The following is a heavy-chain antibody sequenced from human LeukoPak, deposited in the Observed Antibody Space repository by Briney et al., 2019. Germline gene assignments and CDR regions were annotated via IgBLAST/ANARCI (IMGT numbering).Heavy chain of an antibody. D-gene: IGHD6-13*01. CDR3: ATLCAGYSSSWYYFDY. J-gene: IGHJ4*02. Sequence: ASVKISCKVSGYTFTDYYMHWVQQAPGKGLEWMGLVDPEDGETIYAEKFQGRVTITADTSTDTAYMELSSLRSEDTAVYYCATLCAGYSSSWYYFDYWGQGTLVTVSS. CDR1: GYTFTDYY. V-gene: IGHV1-69-2*01. CDR2: VDPEDGET.